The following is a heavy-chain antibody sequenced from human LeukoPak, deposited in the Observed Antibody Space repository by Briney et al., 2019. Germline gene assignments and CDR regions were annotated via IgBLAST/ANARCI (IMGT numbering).Heavy chain of an antibody. D-gene: IGHD6-19*01. V-gene: IGHV1-69*06. CDR3: ARANSSGWYGGDWFDP. CDR2: IIPIFGTA. Sequence: SVKVSCKASGGTFSSYAISWVRQAPGQGPEWMGGIIPIFGTANYAQKFQGRVTITADKSTSTAYMELSSLRSEDTAVYYCARANSSGWYGGDWFDPWGQGTLVTVSS. J-gene: IGHJ5*02. CDR1: GGTFSSYA.